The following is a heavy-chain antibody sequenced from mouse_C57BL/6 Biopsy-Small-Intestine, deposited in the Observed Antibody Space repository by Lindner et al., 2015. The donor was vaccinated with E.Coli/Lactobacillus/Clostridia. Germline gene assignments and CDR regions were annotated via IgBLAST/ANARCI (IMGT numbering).Heavy chain of an antibody. CDR2: IYSGGGNS. D-gene: IGHD1-1*01. CDR3: AREYGSSYGDFFDY. V-gene: IGHV1-81*01. Sequence: VQLQESGAELARPGASVNLSCRASGYTFTNYAIGWVKQTTGQGLEWIGEIYSGGGNSYYSEKFKSKATLTADTSSSTAFMELRSLTSEDSAVYFCAREYGSSYGDFFDYWGQGTTLTVSS. CDR1: GYTFTNYA. J-gene: IGHJ2*01.